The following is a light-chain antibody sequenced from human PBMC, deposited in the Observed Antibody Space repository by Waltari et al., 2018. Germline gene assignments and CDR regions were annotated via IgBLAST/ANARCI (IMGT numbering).Light chain of an antibody. V-gene: IGKV3-20*01. CDR1: QSVSRA. J-gene: IGKJ1*01. CDR2: GAS. Sequence: EIVLTQSPGTLSLSLGERATLSCRASQSVSRALAWYQQKPGQAPRLLSYGASTRATGSPDRISGRGYRTDIILTIIRLEPDDFSVYYCQHYWRLPVTFGQGTTVE. CDR3: QHYWRLPVT.